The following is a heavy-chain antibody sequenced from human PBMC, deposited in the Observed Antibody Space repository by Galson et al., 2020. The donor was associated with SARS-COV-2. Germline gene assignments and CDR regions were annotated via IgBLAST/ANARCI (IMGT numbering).Heavy chain of an antibody. J-gene: IGHJ4*02. D-gene: IGHD1-26*01. CDR1: GDSISSSNHY. CDR3: ARLTPSQWDLPNFFDY. Sequence: SETLSLTCTVSGDSISSSNHYWAWIRQPPGKGLEWIGIISYSVDTYYNPSLKSRVTMSVDTSKNQFSLRLTSVAAADTAVYYCARLTPSQWDLPNFFDYWGQGTLVTVSS. V-gene: IGHV4-39*01. CDR2: ISYSVDT.